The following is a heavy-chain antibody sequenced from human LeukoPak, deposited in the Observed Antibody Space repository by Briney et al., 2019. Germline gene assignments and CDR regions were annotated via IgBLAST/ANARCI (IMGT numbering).Heavy chain of an antibody. D-gene: IGHD1-26*01. CDR1: GYSFTSYC. J-gene: IGHJ3*01. Sequence: GESLKISCKVSGYSFTSYCIGWVRQMPGKGLEWMGIIYPGDSGPTYSPSFQGQVTISVDKPINTAYLQWSSLQASDTAMYYCGMSGDRVPLQDDVFDVWGQGTMVTVST. CDR2: IYPGDSGP. CDR3: GMSGDRVPLQDDVFDV. V-gene: IGHV5-51*04.